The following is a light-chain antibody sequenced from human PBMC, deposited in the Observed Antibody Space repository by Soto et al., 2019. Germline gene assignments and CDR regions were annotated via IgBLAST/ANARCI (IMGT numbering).Light chain of an antibody. CDR1: QSVSSY. Sequence: EIVLTQSPATLSLSPGERATLSCRASQSVSSYLAWYQQKPGQAPRLLIYDASNRATGIPVRFSGSGSGTDFTLTISSLEPEDFAVYYCQQRSNWPGTFAQGTKVDIK. V-gene: IGKV3-11*01. CDR2: DAS. CDR3: QQRSNWPGT. J-gene: IGKJ1*01.